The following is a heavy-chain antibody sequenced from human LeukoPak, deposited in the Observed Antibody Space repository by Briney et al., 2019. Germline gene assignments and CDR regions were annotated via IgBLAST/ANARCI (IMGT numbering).Heavy chain of an antibody. Sequence: GGSLRLSCAASGFTFSSHGINWVRQAPGKGLEWVSAISDSGNTYHADSVKGRFTISRDSSKNTLFLQMNRLRPEDAAVYYCAKAPVTTCRGAYCYPFDYWGQGTLVTVSS. V-gene: IGHV3-23*01. D-gene: IGHD2-21*01. CDR3: AKAPVTTCRGAYCYPFDY. CDR1: GFTFSSHG. J-gene: IGHJ4*02. CDR2: ISDSGNT.